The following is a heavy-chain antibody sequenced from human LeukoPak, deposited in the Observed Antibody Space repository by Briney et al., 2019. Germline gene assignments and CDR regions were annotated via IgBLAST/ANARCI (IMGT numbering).Heavy chain of an antibody. Sequence: PGGSLRLSCAASGFTVSSHYMSWVRQAPGKGLEWVSVIYSGGSTYYADSVKGRFTISRDNSKNTLYLQMNSLRAGDTAVYYCAKAADYCPACFQHWGQGTLVTVSS. D-gene: IGHD4/OR15-4a*01. CDR1: GFTVSSHY. J-gene: IGHJ1*01. V-gene: IGHV3-66*01. CDR3: AKAADYCPACFQH. CDR2: IYSGGST.